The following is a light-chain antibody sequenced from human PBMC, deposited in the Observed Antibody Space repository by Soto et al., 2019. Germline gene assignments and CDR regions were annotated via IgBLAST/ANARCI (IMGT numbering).Light chain of an antibody. J-gene: IGLJ3*02. Sequence: QAVVTQPPSASGTPGQRVTISCSGSSSNIGSHVVNWYQQVPGTAPKLLIYTNNQRPSWVPDRFYDSKSGTSASPAISGLQAEDEDDYYCAAWDGSLQSWVFGGGTQLTVL. CDR3: AAWDGSLQSWV. CDR1: SSNIGSHV. V-gene: IGLV1-44*01. CDR2: TNN.